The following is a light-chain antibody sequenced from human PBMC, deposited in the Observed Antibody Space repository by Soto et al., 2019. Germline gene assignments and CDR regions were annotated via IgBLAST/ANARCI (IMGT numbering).Light chain of an antibody. J-gene: IGKJ2*01. CDR1: QSVSSGY. V-gene: IGKV3-20*01. CDR2: SAS. CDR3: QQYGFSPEYT. Sequence: EIVLTQSPGTLSLSPGERATLSCRASQSVSSGYLAWYQQKPGQAPRLLIYSASSRATGIPDRFSGSGSGTDFTLTISRLETEDFAVYCCQQYGFSPEYTFGQGTKLEIK.